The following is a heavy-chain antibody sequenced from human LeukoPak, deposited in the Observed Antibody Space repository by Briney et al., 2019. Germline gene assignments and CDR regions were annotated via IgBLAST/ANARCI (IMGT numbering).Heavy chain of an antibody. CDR2: IYYSGST. Sequence: PSETLSLTCTVSGGSISSGDYYWSWIRQPPGKGLEWIGYIYYSGSTYYNPSLKSRVTISVDTSKNQFSLKLSSVTAADTAVYFCARDTPSSSWFGEGFYYYYYYMDVWGKGTTVNVSS. V-gene: IGHV4-30-4*08. J-gene: IGHJ6*03. CDR3: ARDTPSSSWFGEGFYYYYYYMDV. D-gene: IGHD6-13*01. CDR1: GGSISSGDYY.